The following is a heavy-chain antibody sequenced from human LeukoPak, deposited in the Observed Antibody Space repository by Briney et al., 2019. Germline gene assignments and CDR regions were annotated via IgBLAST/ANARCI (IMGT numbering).Heavy chain of an antibody. D-gene: IGHD2-2*01. CDR1: GFTLSGYW. V-gene: IGHV3-74*01. Sequence: EGSLRLSCAASGFTLSGYWMNWVRQAPGKGLEWVSRINSDGTSTSYADSVKGRFTTSRDNAKNTLSLQMNSLRDEDTAVYYCLRSYCTTSNCYGWFDPWGQGTLVTVSS. J-gene: IGHJ5*02. CDR3: LRSYCTTSNCYGWFDP. CDR2: INSDGTST.